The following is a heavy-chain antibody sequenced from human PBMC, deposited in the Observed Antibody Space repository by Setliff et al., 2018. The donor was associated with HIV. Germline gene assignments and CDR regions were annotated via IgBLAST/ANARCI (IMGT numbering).Heavy chain of an antibody. CDR3: ARAAYGYDSSGGTCRSDDPYYYYYMNV. CDR1: GYTFTSYG. J-gene: IGHJ6*03. Sequence: ASVKVSCKASGYTFTSYGISWVRQAPGQGLEWMGWISAYNGNTNYAQKLQGRVTMTTDTSTSTAYMELSSLRSEDTAVYYCARAAYGYDSSGGTCRSDDPYYYYYMNVWGEGTTVTVSS. V-gene: IGHV1-18*01. CDR2: ISAYNGNT. D-gene: IGHD3-22*01.